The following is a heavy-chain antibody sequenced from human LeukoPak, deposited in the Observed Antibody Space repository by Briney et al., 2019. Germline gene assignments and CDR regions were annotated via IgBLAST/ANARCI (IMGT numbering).Heavy chain of an antibody. V-gene: IGHV4-59*01. J-gene: IGHJ4*02. Sequence: SETLSLTCTVSGGSISSYYWSWIRQPPGKGLECIGYIYYTGSTNYNPSLKGRVTIAVDTSKNQFSLKLTSVTAADTAGYCCARGGGLGWPFFDYWGQGTLVTVSS. CDR1: GGSISSYY. CDR3: ARGGGLGWPFFDY. CDR2: IYYTGST. D-gene: IGHD3-16*01.